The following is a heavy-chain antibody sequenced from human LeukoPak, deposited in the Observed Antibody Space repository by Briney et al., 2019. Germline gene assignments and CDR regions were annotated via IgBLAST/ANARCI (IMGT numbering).Heavy chain of an antibody. D-gene: IGHD7-27*01. CDR3: ARGSLGYYFDY. CDR2: ISYDGSNK. CDR1: GFTFSNYA. V-gene: IGHV3-30*04. Sequence: PPGGSLRLSCAASGFTFSNYAMHWVRQAPGKGLEWVAVISYDGSNKYYADSVKGRFTISRDNSKNTLYLQMNSLRAEDTAVYYCARGSLGYYFDYWGQGTLVTVSS. J-gene: IGHJ4*02.